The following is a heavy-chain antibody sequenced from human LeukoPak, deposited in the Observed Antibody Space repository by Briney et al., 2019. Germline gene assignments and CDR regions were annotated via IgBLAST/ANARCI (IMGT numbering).Heavy chain of an antibody. CDR1: GFTFSSYA. Sequence: PGGSLRLSCAASGFTFSSYAMSWVRQAPGKGLEWVSVISHSDGKTYYADSVKGRFTISRDNSKNTLYLQMNSLRAEDTAVYYCARSAYYGSGSYYKNYYYYMDVWGKGTTVTISS. J-gene: IGHJ6*03. CDR3: ARSAYYGSGSYYKNYYYYMDV. V-gene: IGHV3-23*01. D-gene: IGHD3-10*01. CDR2: ISHSDGKT.